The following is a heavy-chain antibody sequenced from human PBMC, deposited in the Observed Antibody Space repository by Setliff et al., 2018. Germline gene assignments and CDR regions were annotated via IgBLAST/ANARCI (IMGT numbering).Heavy chain of an antibody. Sequence: SETLSLTCNVSGASISSGSHYWSWIRQSAGEKPTWIGHVYSTGSTNYNPSFESRVSISVDKSNNQFSLKMTSVTAADTAMYYCVRDRYGRNSDGSGVYNWFDSWPRNSGHRLL. CDR1: GASISSGSHY. V-gene: IGHV4-61*09. D-gene: IGHD2-15*01. CDR2: VYSTGST. J-gene: IGHJ5*01. CDR3: VRDRYGRNSDGSGVYNWFDS.